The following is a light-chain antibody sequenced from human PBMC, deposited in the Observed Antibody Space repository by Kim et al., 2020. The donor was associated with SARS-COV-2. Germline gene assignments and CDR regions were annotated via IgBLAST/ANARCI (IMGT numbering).Light chain of an antibody. CDR2: GAS. CDR3: QQYNNWPPKHT. J-gene: IGKJ2*01. Sequence: SPGERATLSCRASQSVSSNLAWYQQKPGQAPRLLIYGASTRATGIPARFSGSGSGTEFTLTISSLQSEDFAVYYCQQYNNWPPKHTFGQGTKLEI. CDR1: QSVSSN. V-gene: IGKV3-15*01.